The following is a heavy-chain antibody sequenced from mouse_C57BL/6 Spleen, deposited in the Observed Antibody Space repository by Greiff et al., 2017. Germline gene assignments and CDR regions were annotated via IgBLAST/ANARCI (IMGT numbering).Heavy chain of an antibody. V-gene: IGHV5-17*01. Sequence: EVKLMESGGGLVKPGGSLKLSCAASGFTFSDYGMHWVRQAPEKGLEWVAYISSGSSTIYYADTVKGRFTISRDNAKNTLFLQMTSLRSEDTAMYYCATRGYYGSSPINYWGQGTSVTVSS. J-gene: IGHJ4*01. CDR3: ATRGYYGSSPINY. CDR2: ISSGSSTI. CDR1: GFTFSDYG. D-gene: IGHD1-1*01.